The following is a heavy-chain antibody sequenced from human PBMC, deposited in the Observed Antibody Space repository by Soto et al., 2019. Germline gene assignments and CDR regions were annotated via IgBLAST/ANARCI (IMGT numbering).Heavy chain of an antibody. Sequence: QVQLVQFGAEVRNPGASVKVSCKASGYTFTSYGLNWVRQAPGQGLEWMGWISAYNDNTNYAQKVQGRVILTIDTSTTTGYMELRSLRSDDTAVYYCARGQIQSDFDYWGQGTLVTVSS. J-gene: IGHJ4*02. D-gene: IGHD3-3*01. CDR3: ARGQIQSDFDY. CDR1: GYTFTSYG. CDR2: ISAYNDNT. V-gene: IGHV1-18*04.